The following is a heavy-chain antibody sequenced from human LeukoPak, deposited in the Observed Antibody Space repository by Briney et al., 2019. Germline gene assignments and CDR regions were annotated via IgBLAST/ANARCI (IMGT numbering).Heavy chain of an antibody. J-gene: IGHJ5*02. CDR1: GGSISSGSYY. V-gene: IGHV4-61*02. Sequence: SETLSLTCAVSGGSISSGSYYWSWIRQPAGKGLEWIGRIYTSGSTNYNPSLKSRVTISVDTSKNQFSLKLSSVTAADTAVYYCARDMGWFDPWGQGTLVTVSS. CDR2: IYTSGST. CDR3: ARDMGWFDP. D-gene: IGHD3-10*01.